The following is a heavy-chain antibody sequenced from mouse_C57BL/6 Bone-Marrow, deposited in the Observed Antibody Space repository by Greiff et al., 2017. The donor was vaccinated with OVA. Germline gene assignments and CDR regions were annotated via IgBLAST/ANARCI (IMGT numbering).Heavy chain of an antibody. J-gene: IGHJ4*01. CDR2: ISDGGSYT. V-gene: IGHV5-4*03. CDR1: GFTFSSYA. Sequence: DVMLVESGGGLVKPGGSLKLSCAASGFTFSSYAMSWVRQTPEKRLEWVATISDGGSYTYYPDNVKGRFTISRDNAKNNLYLQMSHLKSEDTAMYYCANYVPYAMDYWGQGTSVTVSS. CDR3: ANYVPYAMDY.